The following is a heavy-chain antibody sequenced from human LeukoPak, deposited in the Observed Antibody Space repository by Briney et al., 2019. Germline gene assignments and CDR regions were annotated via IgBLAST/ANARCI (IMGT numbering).Heavy chain of an antibody. V-gene: IGHV3-48*01. Sequence: PGGSLRLSCAASGFAFSSYSMNWVRQAPGRGLEWISYISSGSRTIYYADSVEGRFTISRDNGKNSLYLLLNSLRADDTAVCFCVRESTTGHRDFDYWGQGTLITVSS. CDR1: GFAFSSYS. CDR2: ISSGSRTI. D-gene: IGHD1-1*01. J-gene: IGHJ4*02. CDR3: VRESTTGHRDFDY.